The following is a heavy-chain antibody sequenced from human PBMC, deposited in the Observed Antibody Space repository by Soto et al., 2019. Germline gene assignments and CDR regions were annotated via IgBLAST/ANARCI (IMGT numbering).Heavy chain of an antibody. CDR2: IYPDDSDT. Sequence: GESLKISCQASGYSFSNFWIAWVRQMPGEGLEWLGIIYPDDSDTRYSPSFLGQVTISADKSIKTTYLQWSSLKASDTAIYFCASSVLVTSTMNYFDLWGQGTQVTVSS. CDR1: GYSFSNFW. V-gene: IGHV5-51*01. J-gene: IGHJ4*02. CDR3: ASSVLVTSTMNYFDL. D-gene: IGHD2-8*02.